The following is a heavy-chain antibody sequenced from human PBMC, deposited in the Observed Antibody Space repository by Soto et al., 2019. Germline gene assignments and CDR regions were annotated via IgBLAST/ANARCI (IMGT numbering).Heavy chain of an antibody. Sequence: QVQLVESGGGVVQPGRSLRLSCAASGFTFSSYGMHWVRQAPGKGLEWVAVISYDGSNTYYADSVKGRFTISRDNSKNTLYLQMNSLRAEDTAVYYCAKEGAEGQYQLLARPYYYYYGMDVWGQGTTVTVSS. CDR3: AKEGAEGQYQLLARPYYYYYGMDV. CDR1: GFTFSSYG. V-gene: IGHV3-30*18. CDR2: ISYDGSNT. D-gene: IGHD2-2*01. J-gene: IGHJ6*02.